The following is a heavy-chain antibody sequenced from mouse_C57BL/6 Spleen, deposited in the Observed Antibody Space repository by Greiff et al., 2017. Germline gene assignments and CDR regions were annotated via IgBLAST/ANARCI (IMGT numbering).Heavy chain of an antibody. CDR1: GYAFTNYL. Sequence: QVQLKQSGAELVRPGTSVKVSCKASGYAFTNYLIEWVKQRPGQGLEWIGVINPGSGGTNYNEKFKGKATLTADKSSSTAYMQLSSLTSEDSAVYVCARGYYYLDYWGQGTTLTVSS. CDR2: INPGSGGT. V-gene: IGHV1-54*01. CDR3: ARGYYYLDY. J-gene: IGHJ2*01.